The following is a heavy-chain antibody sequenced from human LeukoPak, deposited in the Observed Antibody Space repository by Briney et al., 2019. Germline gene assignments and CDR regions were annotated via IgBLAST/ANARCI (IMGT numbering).Heavy chain of an antibody. V-gene: IGHV4-59*01. CDR1: RGSINNYY. CDR2: IYYSGST. CDR3: ARLKGRKKDYYYYGMDV. Sequence: PSETLSLTRTVSRGSINNYYWSWIRQPPGKGLEWIGYIYYSGSTNYNPSLRGRVTMSVDTSKNQFSLKLTSVTAADTAVYYCARLKGRKKDYYYYGMDVWGQGTTVTVSS. J-gene: IGHJ6*02.